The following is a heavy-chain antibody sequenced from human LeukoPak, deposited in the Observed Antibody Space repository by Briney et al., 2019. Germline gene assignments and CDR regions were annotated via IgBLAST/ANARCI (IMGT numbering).Heavy chain of an antibody. CDR3: ASSSWYALDY. V-gene: IGHV3-48*03. CDR1: GFTFSSYE. J-gene: IGHJ4*02. D-gene: IGHD6-13*01. CDR2: ISSSGSTM. Sequence: GGSLRLSCAASGFTFSSYEMNWVRQAPGKGLEWISYISSSGSTMYYADSVKGRFTISRDNDKNSLYLQMNSLRAEDTAIYYCASSSWYALDYWGQGTLVTVSS.